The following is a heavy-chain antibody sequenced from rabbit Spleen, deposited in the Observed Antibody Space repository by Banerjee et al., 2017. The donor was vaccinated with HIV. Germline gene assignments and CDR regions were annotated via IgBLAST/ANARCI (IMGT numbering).Heavy chain of an antibody. CDR1: GFTLSTYY. J-gene: IGHJ4*01. V-gene: IGHV1S7*01. CDR3: ARGGGL. Sequence: QLKESGGGLVQPGGSLKLSCKASGFTLSTYYMNWVRQAPGKGLEWIGYIDPVFGSAYYASWVNGRFSISRENTQNTVSLQLNSLTAADPATYFCARGGGLWGQGTLVTVS. CDR2: IDPVFGSA.